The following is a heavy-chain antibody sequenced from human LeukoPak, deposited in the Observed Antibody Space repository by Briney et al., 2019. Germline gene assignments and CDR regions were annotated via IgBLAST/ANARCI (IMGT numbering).Heavy chain of an antibody. CDR3: AKAVITATSGGIYYYYGMDV. V-gene: IGHV3-23*01. CDR2: ISGSGGST. CDR1: GFTFSSYA. J-gene: IGHJ6*02. D-gene: IGHD3-22*01. Sequence: GSLRLSCAASGFTFSSYAMSWVRQAPGKGLEWVSAISGSGGSTYYADSVKGRFTISGDNSKNTLYLQMNSLRAEDTAVYYCAKAVITATSGGIYYYYGMDVWGQGTTVTVSS.